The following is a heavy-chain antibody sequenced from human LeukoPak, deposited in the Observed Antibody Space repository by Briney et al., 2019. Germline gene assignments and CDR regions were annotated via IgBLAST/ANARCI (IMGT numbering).Heavy chain of an antibody. D-gene: IGHD3-22*01. CDR3: AIGSPMTRRFFDY. CDR1: GFTFDDYA. J-gene: IGHJ4*02. CDR2: ISWNSGSI. V-gene: IGHV3-9*01. Sequence: PGRSLRLSCAASGFTFDDYAMHWVRQAPGKGLEWVSGISWNSGSIGYADSVKGRFTISRDNAKNSLYLQMNSLRAEDTAVYYCAIGSPMTRRFFDYWGQGTLVTVSS.